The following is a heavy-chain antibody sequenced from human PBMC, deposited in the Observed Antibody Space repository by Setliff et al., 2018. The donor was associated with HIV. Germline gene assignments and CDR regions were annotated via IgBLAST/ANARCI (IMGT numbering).Heavy chain of an antibody. CDR3: ARQDIPTGYYLFDY. CDR1: GYKFTGHH. J-gene: IGHJ4*02. D-gene: IGHD3-9*01. CDR2: INPNMGDT. V-gene: IGHV1-2*06. Sequence: ASVKVSCKASGYKFTGHHIQWMRQAPGQGLEWMGRINPNMGDTQYAQKFQGRIIMTRDTSISTVYMELSSLTSDDTALYYCARQDIPTGYYLFDYWGQGTQVTVS.